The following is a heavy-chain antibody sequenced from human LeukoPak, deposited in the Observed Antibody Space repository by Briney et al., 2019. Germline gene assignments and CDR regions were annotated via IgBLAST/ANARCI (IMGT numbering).Heavy chain of an antibody. CDR1: GFTFSSYA. Sequence: GGSLRLSCAASGFTFSSYAMSWVRQAPGKGLEWVAVIWYDGTNKFYADSVKGRFTISRDNSKNTLYVQMNSLRAEDTAVYYCARLLGYCSGGNCAPGAFDIWGQGTMVTVSS. CDR3: ARLLGYCSGGNCAPGAFDI. J-gene: IGHJ3*02. CDR2: IWYDGTNK. V-gene: IGHV3-33*08. D-gene: IGHD2-15*01.